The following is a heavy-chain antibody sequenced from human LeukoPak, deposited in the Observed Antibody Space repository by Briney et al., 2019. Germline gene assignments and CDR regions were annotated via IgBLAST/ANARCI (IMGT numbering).Heavy chain of an antibody. D-gene: IGHD1-26*01. CDR1: GGSISISSHY. CDR3: ASQSALVGADQDAFDV. V-gene: IGHV4-39*07. CDR2: IYYSGST. Sequence: PSESLSLTCSVSGGSISISSHYWGWIRQCPGRGLGWIGRIYYSGSTYYNPSLKSRVTISVDTSKNQFSLKLSSVTAADTAVYYCASQSALVGADQDAFDVWGQGTMVTVSS. J-gene: IGHJ3*01.